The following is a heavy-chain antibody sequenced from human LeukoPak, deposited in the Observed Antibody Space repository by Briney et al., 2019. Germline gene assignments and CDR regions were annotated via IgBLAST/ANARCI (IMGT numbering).Heavy chain of an antibody. D-gene: IGHD3-16*01. CDR3: AITWGDFDC. CDR1: GFTFSNYA. Sequence: GGSLRLSCAASGFTFSNYAMTWVRQAPGKGLEWVSGISGSGSSTYYADSVKGRFTISRDNSKNTLYLQMNSLRAEDTAVYYCAITWGDFDCWGQGTLVTVSS. CDR2: ISGSGSST. V-gene: IGHV3-23*01. J-gene: IGHJ4*02.